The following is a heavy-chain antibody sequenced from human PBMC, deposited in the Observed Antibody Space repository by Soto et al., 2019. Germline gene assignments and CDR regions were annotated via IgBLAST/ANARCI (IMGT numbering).Heavy chain of an antibody. V-gene: IGHV4-34*01. CDR3: ARLGYSSSMGV. Sequence: SEALSLTCAVYGGSFSGYYWSWIRQPPGKGLEWIGEINHSGSTNYNPSLKSRVTISVDTSKNQFSLKLSSVTAADTAVYYCARLGYSSSMGVWGQGTTVTVSS. D-gene: IGHD5-18*01. J-gene: IGHJ6*02. CDR2: INHSGST. CDR1: GGSFSGYY.